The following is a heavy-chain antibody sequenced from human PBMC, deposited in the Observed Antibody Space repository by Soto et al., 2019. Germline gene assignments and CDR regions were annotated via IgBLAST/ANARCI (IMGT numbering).Heavy chain of an antibody. CDR3: ARDGVQQWLSYYFEY. Sequence: PGGSLRLSCAASGFTFSSYAMHWVRQAPGKGLEWVAVISYEGNNKYYADSVKGRFTISRDNSKNTLYMQMNSLRAEDTAVYFCARDGVQQWLSYYFEYWGQGTLVTVSS. J-gene: IGHJ4*02. D-gene: IGHD6-19*01. CDR2: ISYEGNNK. V-gene: IGHV3-30-3*01. CDR1: GFTFSSYA.